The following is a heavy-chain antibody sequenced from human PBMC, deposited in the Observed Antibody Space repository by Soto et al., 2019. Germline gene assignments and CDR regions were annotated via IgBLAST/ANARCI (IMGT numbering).Heavy chain of an antibody. D-gene: IGHD1-26*01. V-gene: IGHV1-2*02. Sequence: QVQLAQSGAEVKKPGASVKFSCKASGYTLTDYYIHWVRQAPGRGLEWMGWINPKTGDTYSAQNFQGRVTTTRDTSIYTGYMELSRLQSDDTAVYYCARSSGSYSYYGMDVWGQVTTLTVSS. CDR1: GYTLTDYY. CDR2: INPKTGDT. CDR3: ARSSGSYSYYGMDV. J-gene: IGHJ6*02.